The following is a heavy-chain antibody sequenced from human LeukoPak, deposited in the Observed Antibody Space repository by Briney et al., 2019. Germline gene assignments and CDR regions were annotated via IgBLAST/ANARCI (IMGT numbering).Heavy chain of an antibody. V-gene: IGHV4-59*04. D-gene: IGHD3-10*01. CDR3: ATLRRYGSGTNYPPGYFDY. J-gene: IGHJ4*02. CDR1: GGSISTYF. CDR2: FYYSGRT. Sequence: PSETLSLTCNGSGGSISTYFWSWIRQPPGKGLEWVGTFYYSGRTYYNPSLKSRVSLSVDTSQNLFSLHLNSVTAADTAVYYCATLRRYGSGTNYPPGYFDYWGQGTLVSVSS.